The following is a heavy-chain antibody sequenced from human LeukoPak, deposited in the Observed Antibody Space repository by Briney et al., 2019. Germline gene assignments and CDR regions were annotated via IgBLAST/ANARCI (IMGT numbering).Heavy chain of an antibody. CDR1: GFXFSSYG. V-gene: IGHV3-30*18. Sequence: PGGSLRLSCGASGFXFSSYGIHWVRQAPGKGLEWVAVISYDGSNKYYADSVKGRFTISRDNSKNTLYLQMNSLRAEDTAVYYCAKDSFYGDYDPDYYYYYGMDVWGQGTTVTVSS. J-gene: IGHJ6*02. D-gene: IGHD4-17*01. CDR3: AKDSFYGDYDPDYYYYYGMDV. CDR2: ISYDGSNK.